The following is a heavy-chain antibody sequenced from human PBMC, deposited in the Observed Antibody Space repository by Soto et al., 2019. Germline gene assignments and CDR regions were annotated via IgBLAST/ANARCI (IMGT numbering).Heavy chain of an antibody. CDR1: GFTFSTYN. D-gene: IGHD6-13*01. CDR2: IWYDGGNK. V-gene: IGHV3-33*08. J-gene: IGHJ6*02. Sequence: GGSLRLSCAASGFTFSTYNMNWVRQAPGKGLEWVAVIWYDGGNKYYADSVKGRFTISRDNSKNTLYLQMNSLRAEDTAVYYCARDGPYSSSWPPYYYYGMDVWGQGTTVTVSS. CDR3: ARDGPYSSSWPPYYYYGMDV.